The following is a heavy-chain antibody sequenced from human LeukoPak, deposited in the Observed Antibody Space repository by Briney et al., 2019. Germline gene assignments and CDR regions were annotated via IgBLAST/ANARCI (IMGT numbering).Heavy chain of an antibody. CDR2: ISGGGDIT. CDR1: GFNFANHA. Sequence: PGGSLRLSCAASGFNFANHAMSWVRQTPGKGLEWVSAISGGGDITYYADSVKGRFTISRDDPRNTLYLQMNSLRGDDTAVYYCAKDVGKWESLHFFDYWGQGTLVTVSS. CDR3: AKDVGKWESLHFFDY. V-gene: IGHV3-23*01. J-gene: IGHJ4*02. D-gene: IGHD1-26*01.